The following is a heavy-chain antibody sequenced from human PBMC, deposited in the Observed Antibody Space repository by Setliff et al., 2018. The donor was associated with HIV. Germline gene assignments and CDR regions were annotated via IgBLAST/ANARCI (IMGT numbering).Heavy chain of an antibody. D-gene: IGHD6-19*01. CDR1: GFTVSSNY. CDR2: IYSGGST. CDR3: AKDHVPGQLLIRVYFDY. Sequence: GGSLRLSCAASGFTVSSNYMSWVRQAPGKGLEWVSVIYSGGSTYYADSVKGRFTISRDNSKNTLYLQMNSLRAEDTAVYYCAKDHVPGQLLIRVYFDYWGQGTVVTVSS. V-gene: IGHV3-53*01. J-gene: IGHJ4*02.